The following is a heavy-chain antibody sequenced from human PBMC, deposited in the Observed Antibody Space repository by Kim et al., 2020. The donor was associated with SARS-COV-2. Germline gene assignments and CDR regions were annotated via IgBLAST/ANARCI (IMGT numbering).Heavy chain of an antibody. CDR1: GFTFSSYA. CDR3: ANFYDYVWGSYRPTPHDY. CDR2: VRCSCCRT. D-gene: IGHD3-16*02. Sequence: GGSLRLSCAASGFTFSSYAMSWVLQAPGKGLEWVSAVRCSCCRTYYAHSVKGRFTISRDNSKNTLYLQMNSLRAVDTDVYYCANFYDYVWGSYRPTPHDYGGQGTLVTVS. V-gene: IGHV3-23*01. J-gene: IGHJ4*02.